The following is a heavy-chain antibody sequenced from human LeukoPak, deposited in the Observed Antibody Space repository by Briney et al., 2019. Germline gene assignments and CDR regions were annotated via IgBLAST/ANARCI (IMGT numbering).Heavy chain of an antibody. CDR1: GGSISSSSYY. V-gene: IGHV4-39*01. J-gene: IGHJ4*02. Sequence: SETLSLTCTVSGGSISSSSYYRGWIRQPPGKGLEWIGSIYYSGSTYYNPSLKSRVTISVDTSKNQFSLKLSSVTAADTAVYYCARGDITIQLWFFSYWGQGTLVTVSS. CDR3: ARGDITIQLWFFSY. D-gene: IGHD5-18*01. CDR2: IYYSGST.